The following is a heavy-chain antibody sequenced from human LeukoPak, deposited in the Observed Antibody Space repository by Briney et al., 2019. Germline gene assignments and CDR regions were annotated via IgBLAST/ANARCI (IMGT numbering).Heavy chain of an antibody. CDR3: AKDPTIVVVPAATGYNY. D-gene: IGHD2-2*01. Sequence: QSGGSLRLSCAASGFTFSSYAMSWVRQAPGKGLEWVSAISGSGGSTYYADSVKGRFTISRDNSKNTLYLQMNSLRAEDTAVYYCAKDPTIVVVPAATGYNYWGQGTLVTVSS. V-gene: IGHV3-23*01. J-gene: IGHJ4*02. CDR1: GFTFSSYA. CDR2: ISGSGGST.